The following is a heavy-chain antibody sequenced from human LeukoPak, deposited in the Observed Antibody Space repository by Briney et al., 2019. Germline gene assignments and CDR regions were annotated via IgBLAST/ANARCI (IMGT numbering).Heavy chain of an antibody. Sequence: SETLSLTCTVSGGSISSSSYYWGWIRQPPGKGLEWIGSIYYGGSTYYNPSLKSRVTISVDTSKNQFSLKLSSVTAADTAVYYCARDGVIAARHYYYMDVWGKGTTVTVSS. CDR2: IYYGGST. CDR1: GGSISSSSYY. CDR3: ARDGVIAARHYYYMDV. J-gene: IGHJ6*03. V-gene: IGHV4-39*07. D-gene: IGHD6-6*01.